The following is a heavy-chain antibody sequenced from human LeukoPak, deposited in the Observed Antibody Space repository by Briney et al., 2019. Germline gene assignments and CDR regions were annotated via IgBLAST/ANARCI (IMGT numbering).Heavy chain of an antibody. CDR2: ISSSGSTI. J-gene: IGHJ5*02. Sequence: PGGSLRLSCAASGFAVSSNYMSWVRQAPGKGLEWVSYISSSGSTIYYADSVKGRFTISRDNAKNSLYLQMNSLRAEDTAVYYCARDRSGYYPWGQGTLVTVSS. CDR3: ARDRSGYYP. D-gene: IGHD3-22*01. V-gene: IGHV3-11*01. CDR1: GFAVSSNY.